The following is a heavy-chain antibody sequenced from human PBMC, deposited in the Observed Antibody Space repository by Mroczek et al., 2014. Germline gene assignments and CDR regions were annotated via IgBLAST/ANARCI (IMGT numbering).Heavy chain of an antibody. CDR3: ARDVVVVVAATSGWVY. V-gene: IGHV1-2*04. CDR1: GYTFTGYY. D-gene: IGHD2-15*01. CDR2: INPNSGGT. J-gene: IGHJ4*02. Sequence: QVQLVESGAEVKKPGASVKVSCKASGYTFTGYYMHWVRQAPGQGLEWMGWINPNSGGTNYAQKFQGWVTMTRGTSISTAYMELSRLRSDDTAVYYCARDVVVVVAATSGWVYWGQGTLVTRLL.